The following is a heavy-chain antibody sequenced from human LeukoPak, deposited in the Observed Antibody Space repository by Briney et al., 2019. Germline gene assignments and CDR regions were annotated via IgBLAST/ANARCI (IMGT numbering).Heavy chain of an antibody. D-gene: IGHD5-18*01. CDR3: ARGDARGYSYGHFHFDH. CDR2: INHSGST. V-gene: IGHV4-34*01. Sequence: SETLSLTCAVYGGSFSGYYWSWIRQPPGKGLEWIGEINHSGSTNYNPSLKSRVTISVDTSKNQFSLKLRSVTAADTAVYYCARGDARGYSYGHFHFDHWGHGTLVTVSS. J-gene: IGHJ4*01. CDR1: GGSFSGYY.